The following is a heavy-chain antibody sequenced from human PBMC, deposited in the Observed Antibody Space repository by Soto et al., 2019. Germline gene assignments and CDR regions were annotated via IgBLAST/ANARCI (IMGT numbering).Heavy chain of an antibody. V-gene: IGHV3-33*06. D-gene: IGHD1-1*01. CDR3: AKDWGTTGYGLLKGFLDV. Sequence: QVQLVESGGGVAQPGRSLRLSCTASGFRFSQTAIHWVRQTPDKGLEWVAIIWYDGSEQYYADSVKGRFTISRDNSKNSVYLQMNSLRVDDTSVYYCAKDWGTTGYGLLKGFLDVWGRGTQVTVSS. J-gene: IGHJ2*01. CDR2: IWYDGSEQ. CDR1: GFRFSQTA.